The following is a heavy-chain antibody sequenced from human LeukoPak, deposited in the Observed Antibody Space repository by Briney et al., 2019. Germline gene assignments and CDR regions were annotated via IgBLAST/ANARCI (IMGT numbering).Heavy chain of an antibody. J-gene: IGHJ6*02. CDR3: ARASICSSTSCYRPYYYYYGMDV. CDR2: IWYDGSNK. D-gene: IGHD2-2*01. Sequence: PGGSLRLSGAASGFTFSSYGMHWVRQAPGKGLEWVAVIWYDGSNKYYADSVKGRFTISRDNSKNTLYLQMNSLRAEDSAVYYCARASICSSTSCYRPYYYYYGMDVWGQGTTVTVSS. CDR1: GFTFSSYG. V-gene: IGHV3-33*01.